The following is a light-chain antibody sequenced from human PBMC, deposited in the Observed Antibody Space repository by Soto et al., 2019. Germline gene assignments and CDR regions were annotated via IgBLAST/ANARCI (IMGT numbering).Light chain of an antibody. Sequence: QSVLTQPPSASASLGASVTLTCTLSSGYSNYKVDWYRQRPGKGPRFVMRVGTGGIVGSKGDGIPDRFSVLGSGLNRYLTIKNIQEEDESDYHCGADHGSGSNFVKVFGGGTKLTVL. CDR3: GADHGSGSNFVKV. V-gene: IGLV9-49*01. J-gene: IGLJ2*01. CDR1: SGYSNYK. CDR2: VGTGGIVG.